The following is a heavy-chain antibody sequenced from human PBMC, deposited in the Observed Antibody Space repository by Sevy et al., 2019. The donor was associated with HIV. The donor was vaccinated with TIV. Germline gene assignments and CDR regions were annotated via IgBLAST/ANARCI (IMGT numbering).Heavy chain of an antibody. CDR3: AATPMVRGIISWFDP. D-gene: IGHD3-10*01. CDR2: IYYSGNT. J-gene: IGHJ5*02. CDR1: GGSISRSSYY. Sequence: SETLSLTCSVSGGSISRSSYYWGWIRQPPGKGLEWIGSIYYSGNTYYNPSLKSRVTISVDTSKNQFSLKVTSVTAADTAVYFCAATPMVRGIISWFDPWGQGTLVTVSS. V-gene: IGHV4-39*01.